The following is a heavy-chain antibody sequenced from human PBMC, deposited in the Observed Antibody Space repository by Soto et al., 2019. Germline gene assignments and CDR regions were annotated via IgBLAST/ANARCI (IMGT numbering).Heavy chain of an antibody. D-gene: IGHD3-9*01. Sequence: SETLSLTCTVSGGSISSGDYYWSWIRQPPGKGLEWIGYIYYSGSTYYNPSLKSRVTISVDTSKNQFSLKLSSVTAADTAVYYCASLSVPRAHDILTGYPDYWGQGTLVTVSS. J-gene: IGHJ4*01. V-gene: IGHV4-30-4*01. CDR1: GGSISSGDYY. CDR3: ASLSVPRAHDILTGYPDY. CDR2: IYYSGST.